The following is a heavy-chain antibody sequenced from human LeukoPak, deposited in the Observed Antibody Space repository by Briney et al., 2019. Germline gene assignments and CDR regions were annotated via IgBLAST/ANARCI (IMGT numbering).Heavy chain of an antibody. V-gene: IGHV3-7*01. CDR1: GFTFSSYW. Sequence: GGSLRLSCAASGFTFSSYWMSWVRQAPGKGLEWVANIKQDGSEKYYVDSVKGRFTISRDNAKNSLYLQMNSLRAEDTAVYYCARTSDTSGRLYWYFDLWGRGTLVTVSS. J-gene: IGHJ2*01. CDR3: ARTSDTSGRLYWYFDL. CDR2: IKQDGSEK. D-gene: IGHD3-22*01.